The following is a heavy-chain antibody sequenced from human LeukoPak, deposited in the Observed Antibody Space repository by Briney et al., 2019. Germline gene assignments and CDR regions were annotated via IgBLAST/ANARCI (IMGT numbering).Heavy chain of an antibody. V-gene: IGHV1-2*06. CDR1: GYTFTSYG. D-gene: IGHD6-13*01. Sequence: ASVKVSCKASGYTFTSYGISWVRQAPGQGLEWMGRINPNSGGTNYAQKFQGRVTMTRDTSISTVYMELSRLRSDDTAVYYCARDIGQQREYGMDVWGQGTTAAVSS. CDR2: INPNSGGT. CDR3: ARDIGQQREYGMDV. J-gene: IGHJ6*02.